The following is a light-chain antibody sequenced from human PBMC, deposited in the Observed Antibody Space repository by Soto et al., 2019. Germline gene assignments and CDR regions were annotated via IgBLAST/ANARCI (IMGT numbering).Light chain of an antibody. J-gene: IGLJ1*01. Sequence: QSVLTQPASVSGSPGQSITISCTGTSSDVGGYNYVSWYQQHPGKAPKLMIYEVSNRPSGVSNRFSGSKSGNTASLTISGLQADDEADYYCSSYTSSSNLYVFGTGTKLTVL. CDR1: SSDVGGYNY. V-gene: IGLV2-14*01. CDR2: EVS. CDR3: SSYTSSSNLYV.